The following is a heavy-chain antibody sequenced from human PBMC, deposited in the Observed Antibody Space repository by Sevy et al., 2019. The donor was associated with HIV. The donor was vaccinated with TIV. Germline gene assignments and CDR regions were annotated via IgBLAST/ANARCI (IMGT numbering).Heavy chain of an antibody. CDR1: GYTLTKLS. D-gene: IGHD3-22*01. CDR3: ATTKDYYENSGDPFDY. J-gene: IGHJ4*02. CDR2: FDPEDGET. Sequence: ASVKVYCKVSGYTLTKLSMHWVRQAPGKGLEWMGTFDPEDGETIYAQKFQGRVTMTEDTSTDTAYMELNSLRSEDTAVYYCATTKDYYENSGDPFDYWGQGTLVTGSS. V-gene: IGHV1-24*01.